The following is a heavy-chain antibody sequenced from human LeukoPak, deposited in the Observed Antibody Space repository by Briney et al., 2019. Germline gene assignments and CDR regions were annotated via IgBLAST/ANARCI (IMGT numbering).Heavy chain of an antibody. CDR2: ISAYNGNT. D-gene: IGHD3-22*01. V-gene: IGHV1-18*01. CDR1: GYTFTSYG. Sequence: GASVKGSCKASGYTFTSYGISWVRQAPGQGLEWMGWISAYNGNTNYAQKLQGRVTMTTDTSTSTAYMELRSLRSDDTAVYYCARDWDSSGSTPFHYFDYWGQGTLVTVSS. CDR3: ARDWDSSGSTPFHYFDY. J-gene: IGHJ4*02.